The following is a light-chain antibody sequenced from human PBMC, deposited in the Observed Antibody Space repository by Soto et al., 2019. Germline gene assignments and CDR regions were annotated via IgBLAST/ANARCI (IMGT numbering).Light chain of an antibody. CDR1: QSISSW. V-gene: IGKV1-5*03. J-gene: IGKJ1*01. CDR3: QHYDNASWT. Sequence: DIQMTQSPSTLSASVGDRVIITCRASQSISSWLAWYQQKPGKAPNLLIYKASTLKSGVPSRFSGSGSGTEFTLTISSLQPDDFGTYYCQHYDNASWTFGQGTKVEIK. CDR2: KAS.